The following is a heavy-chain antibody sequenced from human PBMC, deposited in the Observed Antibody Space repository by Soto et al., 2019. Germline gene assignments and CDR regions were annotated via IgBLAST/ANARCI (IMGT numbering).Heavy chain of an antibody. D-gene: IGHD5-12*01. CDR1: GYTLTELS. CDR2: FDPEDGET. CDR3: ATGPPYSGYDFGGTFDY. Sequence: GASVKVSCKVSGYTLTELSMHWVRQAPGKGLEWMGGFDPEDGETIYAQKFRGRVTMTEDTSTDTAYMELSSLRSEDTAVYYCATGPPYSGYDFGGTFDYWGQGTLVTVSS. J-gene: IGHJ4*02. V-gene: IGHV1-24*01.